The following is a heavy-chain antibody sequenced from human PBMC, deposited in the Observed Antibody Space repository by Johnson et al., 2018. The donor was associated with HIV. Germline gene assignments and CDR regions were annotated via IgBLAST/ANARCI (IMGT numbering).Heavy chain of an antibody. CDR3: AREAGDRFVGFDAFDI. V-gene: IGHV3-30*14. CDR1: GFTFSSYA. J-gene: IGHJ3*02. CDR2: ISYDGSNK. D-gene: IGHD7-27*01. Sequence: QVQLVESGGGVVQPGRSLRLSCAASGFTFSSYAMHWVRQAPGKGLEWVAVISYDGSNKYYADSVKGRFTISRDNYKNTLYLQMNSLRAEDTAVYYCAREAGDRFVGFDAFDIWGQGTMVTVSS.